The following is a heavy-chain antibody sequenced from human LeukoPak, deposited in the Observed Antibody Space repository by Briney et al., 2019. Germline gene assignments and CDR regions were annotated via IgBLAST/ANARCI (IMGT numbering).Heavy chain of an antibody. CDR1: GYTFTSYG. J-gene: IGHJ6*03. Sequence: ASVKVSCKASGYTFTSYGISWVRQAPGQGLEWMGWISAYNGNTNYAQKLQGRVTMTTDTSTSTAYMELSSLRSEDMAVYYCARDGRYSGSPFHYYYMDVWGKGTTVTVSS. CDR3: ARDGRYSGSPFHYYYMDV. D-gene: IGHD1-26*01. CDR2: ISAYNGNT. V-gene: IGHV1-18*03.